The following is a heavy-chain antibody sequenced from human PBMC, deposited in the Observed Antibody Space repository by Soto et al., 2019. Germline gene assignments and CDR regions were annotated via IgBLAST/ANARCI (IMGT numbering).Heavy chain of an antibody. CDR2: TYYRSRWYN. CDR3: AGTTSHYYYYMDV. Sequence: SQTLSLTCAISGDSVSSNSAAWNWIRQSPSRGLEWLGRTYYRSRWYNDYAASVRSRITVNPDTSKNQFSLQLTSVTPEDTAVYYCAGTTSHYYYYMDVWGKGTTVTVSS. V-gene: IGHV6-1*01. D-gene: IGHD1-7*01. J-gene: IGHJ6*03. CDR1: GDSVSSNSAA.